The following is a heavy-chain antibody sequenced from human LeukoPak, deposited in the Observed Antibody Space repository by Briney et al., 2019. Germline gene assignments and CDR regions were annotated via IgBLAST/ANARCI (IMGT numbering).Heavy chain of an antibody. CDR2: ISGSGGST. V-gene: IGHV3-64D*06. J-gene: IGHJ4*02. CDR1: GFTFSSYA. CDR3: VKPIAAAGTNY. Sequence: GGSLRLSCSASGFTFSSYAMHWVRQAPGKGLEYVSAISGSGGSTYYADSVKGRFTISRDNSKNTLYLQMSSLRAEDTAVYYCVKPIAAAGTNYWGQGTLVTVSS. D-gene: IGHD6-13*01.